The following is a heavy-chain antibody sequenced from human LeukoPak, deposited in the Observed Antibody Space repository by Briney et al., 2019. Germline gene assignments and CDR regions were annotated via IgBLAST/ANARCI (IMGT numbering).Heavy chain of an antibody. J-gene: IGHJ2*01. CDR1: GGSISSYY. V-gene: IGHV4-59*01. D-gene: IGHD4-17*01. CDR3: ARVRRGDYGDYWYFDL. Sequence: PSETLSLTCTVSGGSISSYYWRWIRQPPGKGLEWIGYIYYSGSTNYNPSLKSRVTISVDTSKNQFSLKLSSVTAADTAVYYCARVRRGDYGDYWYFDLWGRGTLVTVSS. CDR2: IYYSGST.